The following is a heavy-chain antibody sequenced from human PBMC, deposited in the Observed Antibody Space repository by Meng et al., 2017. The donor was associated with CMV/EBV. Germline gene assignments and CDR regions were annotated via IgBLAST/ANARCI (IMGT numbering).Heavy chain of an antibody. CDR3: ASFAATTPEYYGMDV. CDR1: GFRFVDYA. V-gene: IGHV4-59*01. CDR2: IYYSGST. J-gene: IGHJ6*02. D-gene: IGHD5-12*01. Sequence: LRLSCAVSGFRFVDYAMHWVRQAPGKGLEWIGYIYYSGSTNYNPSLKSRVTISVDTSKNQFSLKLSSVTAADTAVYYCASFAATTPEYYGMDVWGQGTTVTVSS.